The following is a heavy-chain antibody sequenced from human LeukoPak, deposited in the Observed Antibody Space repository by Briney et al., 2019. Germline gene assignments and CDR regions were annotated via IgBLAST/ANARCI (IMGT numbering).Heavy chain of an antibody. CDR1: GFTFSSYA. CDR3: ARAEYSSGRYTSFDY. V-gene: IGHV3-30-3*01. D-gene: IGHD6-19*01. J-gene: IGHJ4*02. CDR2: ISYDGSNK. Sequence: GGSLRLSCAASGFTFSSYAMHWVRQAPGKGLEWVAVISYDGSNKYYADSVKGRFTISRDNSKNTLYLQMNSLRAEDTAVYYCARAEYSSGRYTSFDYWGQGTLVTVSS.